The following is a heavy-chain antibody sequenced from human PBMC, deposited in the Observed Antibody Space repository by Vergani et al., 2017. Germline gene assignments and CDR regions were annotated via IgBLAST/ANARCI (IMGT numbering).Heavy chain of an antibody. V-gene: IGHV4-38-2*02. CDR3: AKNSSGRFFDN. J-gene: IGHJ4*02. CDR1: GDSINTADY. D-gene: IGHD6-25*01. Sequence: QVHLQESGPGLVKPSETLSLTCSVSGDSINTADYWGWFRNPPCKVLEWIGSVYHSGRTSYNPSLQSRVTISVDTSKNQFSLNLNSMTAADTAISYCAKNSSGRFFDNWGQGALVTVSS. CDR2: VYHSGRT.